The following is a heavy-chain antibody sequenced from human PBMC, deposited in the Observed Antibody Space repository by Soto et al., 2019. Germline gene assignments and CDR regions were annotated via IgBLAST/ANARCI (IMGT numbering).Heavy chain of an antibody. V-gene: IGHV1-2*04. CDR1: GYTFTGYY. J-gene: IGHJ6*02. CDR2: INPNSGGT. CDR3: ARDKTGIAVAPVGMDV. D-gene: IGHD6-19*01. Sequence: ASVKVSCKASGYTFTGYYMHWVRQAPGQGLEWMGWINPNSGGTNYAQKFQGWVTMTRDTSISTAYMELSRLRSDDTAVYYCARDKTGIAVAPVGMDVWGQGTTVTVSS.